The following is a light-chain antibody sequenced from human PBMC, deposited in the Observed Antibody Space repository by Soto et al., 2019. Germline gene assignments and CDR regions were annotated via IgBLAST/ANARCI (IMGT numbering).Light chain of an antibody. CDR3: CSYAGGYTYL. V-gene: IGLV2-11*01. CDR2: DVA. Sequence: QSALTQPPSASGSPGQSVTISCTGSSSDFGDYHYVSWYQQHPGRPPKLMIYDVARWPSGVPDRFSGSKSGNTASLTISGLQAEDEADYFCCSYAGGYTYLFGTGTKLTVL. CDR1: SSDFGDYHY. J-gene: IGLJ1*01.